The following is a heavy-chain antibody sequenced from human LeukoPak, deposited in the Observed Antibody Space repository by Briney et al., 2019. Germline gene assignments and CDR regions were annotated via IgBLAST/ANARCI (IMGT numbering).Heavy chain of an antibody. Sequence: ASVKVSCKASGYTFTGYYMHWVRQAPGQGLEWMGWINPNSGGTNYAQKFQGRVTMTRDTSISTAYMELSRLRSDDTAVYYCAREFYGVAGVDYWGQGTLVTASS. CDR1: GYTFTGYY. CDR3: AREFYGVAGVDY. V-gene: IGHV1-2*02. D-gene: IGHD3-3*01. J-gene: IGHJ4*02. CDR2: INPNSGGT.